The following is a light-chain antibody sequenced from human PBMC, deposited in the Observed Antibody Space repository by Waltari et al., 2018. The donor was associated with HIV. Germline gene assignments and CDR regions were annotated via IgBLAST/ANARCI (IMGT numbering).Light chain of an antibody. CDR1: QSLVSSGGKTY. V-gene: IGKV2-30*01. Sequence: VVLTQSPLSLPVTLGQPASISCTSSQSLVSSGGKTYLNGFQQRPGQSPRRLFYEVSIRDSGVPDRFSGSGSGTDFTLKISRVEAEDVGVYYCMQGSHWPLTFGGGTKVEIK. CDR3: MQGSHWPLT. J-gene: IGKJ4*01. CDR2: EVS.